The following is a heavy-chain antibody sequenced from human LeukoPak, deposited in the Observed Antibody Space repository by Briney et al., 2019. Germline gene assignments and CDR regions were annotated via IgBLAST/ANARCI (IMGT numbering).Heavy chain of an antibody. CDR1: GGSFSGYY. Sequence: SETLSLTCAVYGGSFSGYYWSWIRQPPGKGLEWIGEINHSGSTNYNPSLKSRVTISVDTSKNQFSLKLSSVTAADTAVYYCARESPELQGVFNIGGHGTMVTVS. CDR3: ARESPELQGVFNI. J-gene: IGHJ3*02. D-gene: IGHD1-7*01. V-gene: IGHV4-34*01. CDR2: INHSGST.